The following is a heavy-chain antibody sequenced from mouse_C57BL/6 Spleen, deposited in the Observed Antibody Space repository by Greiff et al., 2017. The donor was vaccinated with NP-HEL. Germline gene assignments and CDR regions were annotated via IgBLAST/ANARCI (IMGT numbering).Heavy chain of an antibody. V-gene: IGHV1-74*01. D-gene: IGHD1-1*01. CDR1: GYTFTSYW. J-gene: IGHJ4*01. CDR2: LHPSDSDT. Sequence: QVQLQQPGAELVQPGASVKVSCKASGYTFTSYWMHWVKQRPGQGLEWIGRLHPSDSDTNYNQKFKGKATLTVDKSSSTAYMQLSSLTSEDSAVYYCAIWTSYYYGSSSYYAMDYWGQGTSVTVSS. CDR3: AIWTSYYYGSSSYYAMDY.